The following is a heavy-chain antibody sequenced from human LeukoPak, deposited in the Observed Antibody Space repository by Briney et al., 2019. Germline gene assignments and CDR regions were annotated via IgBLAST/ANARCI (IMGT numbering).Heavy chain of an antibody. CDR3: ARCDYDTTVNPNWFDP. CDR2: MKPNSGDT. D-gene: IGHD3-22*01. Sequence: ASVKVSCKASGYSFTNYDINWVRQAPGQGLEWMGWMKPNSGDTGYAQKFQGRVTFSRNTSISTAYMELTNLRSEDTAVYYCARCDYDTTVNPNWFDPWGQGTLVTVSS. CDR1: GYSFTNYD. V-gene: IGHV1-8*03. J-gene: IGHJ5*02.